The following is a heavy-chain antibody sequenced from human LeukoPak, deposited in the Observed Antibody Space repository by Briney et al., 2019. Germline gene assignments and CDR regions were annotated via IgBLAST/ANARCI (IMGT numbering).Heavy chain of an antibody. J-gene: IGHJ4*02. V-gene: IGHV1-8*01. CDR1: GYTFTSYD. CDR2: MNPNSGNA. D-gene: IGHD3-22*01. Sequence: GASVKVSCKASGYTFTSYDINWVRQATGQGLEWMGWMNPNSGNAGYAQKFQGRVTMTRNTSISTAYMELSSLRSEDTAVYYCARGWLSTYYYDSSGYYPPDYWGQGTLVTVSS. CDR3: ARGWLSTYYYDSSGYYPPDY.